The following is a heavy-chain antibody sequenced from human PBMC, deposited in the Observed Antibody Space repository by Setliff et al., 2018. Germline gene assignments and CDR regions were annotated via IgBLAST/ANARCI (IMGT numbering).Heavy chain of an antibody. J-gene: IGHJ5*02. CDR1: GASIRSSSYY. D-gene: IGHD2-2*01. V-gene: IGHV4-39*07. CDR2: INHTGST. CDR3: ARGYCNSVGCFFAGWFDP. Sequence: SETLSLTCTVSGASIRSSSYYWGWIRQPPGKGLEWIGEINHTGSTNYSPSLKSRVTISVDTSKNQFSLKLSSVTAADTAVYYCARGYCNSVGCFFAGWFDPWGQGTLVTVSS.